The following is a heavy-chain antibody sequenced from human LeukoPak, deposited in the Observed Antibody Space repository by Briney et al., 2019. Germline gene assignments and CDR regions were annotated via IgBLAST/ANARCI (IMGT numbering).Heavy chain of an antibody. CDR1: GYTFTSYG. CDR2: MNPNSGNT. J-gene: IGHJ4*02. CDR3: ARPSGYDYPFDY. V-gene: IGHV1-8*02. D-gene: IGHD5-12*01. Sequence: EASVKVSCKASGYTFTSYGISWVRQATGQGLEWMGWMNPNSGNTGYAQKFQGRVTMTRNTSISTAYMELSSLRSEDTAMYYCARPSGYDYPFDYWGQGTLVTVSS.